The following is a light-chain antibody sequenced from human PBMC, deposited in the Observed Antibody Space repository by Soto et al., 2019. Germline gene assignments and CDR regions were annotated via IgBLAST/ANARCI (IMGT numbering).Light chain of an antibody. J-gene: IGKJ3*01. CDR1: QSVSSSY. CDR2: GAS. Sequence: EIVLTQSPGTLSLSPGERATLSCRASQSVSSSYLAWYQQKPGQAPRLLIYGASSRATGIPDRFSGSGSGTNFTLTISRREPEVFAVYYCQQYGSSLFTSGPGTKVDIK. CDR3: QQYGSSLFT. V-gene: IGKV3-20*01.